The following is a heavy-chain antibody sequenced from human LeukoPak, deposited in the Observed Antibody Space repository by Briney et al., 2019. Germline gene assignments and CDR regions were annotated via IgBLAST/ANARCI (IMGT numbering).Heavy chain of an antibody. V-gene: IGHV3-48*03. CDR1: GFTFSSYE. Sequence: GGSLRLSCAASGFTFSSYEMNWVRQAPGKGLEWVSYISSSGSTIYYADSVKGRFTISRDNAKNSLYLQMNSLRAEDTAVYYCARDFPQITGTDYYYYGMGVWGQGTTVTVSS. D-gene: IGHD1-20*01. J-gene: IGHJ6*02. CDR3: ARDFPQITGTDYYYYGMGV. CDR2: ISSSGSTI.